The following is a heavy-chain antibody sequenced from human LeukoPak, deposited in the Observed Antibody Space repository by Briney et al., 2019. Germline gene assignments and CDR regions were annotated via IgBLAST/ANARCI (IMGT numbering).Heavy chain of an antibody. D-gene: IGHD6-6*01. CDR2: INTNTGSP. Sequence: ASVKVSCKASGYPFTSYAMNWVRQAPGQGPEWMGRINTNTGSPTYAQGFTGRFVFSLDTAVSTGYLQISSLKAEDTAVYCCARSIAARREFDYWGQGTLVTVSS. J-gene: IGHJ4*02. CDR1: GYPFTSYA. CDR3: ARSIAARREFDY. V-gene: IGHV7-4-1*02.